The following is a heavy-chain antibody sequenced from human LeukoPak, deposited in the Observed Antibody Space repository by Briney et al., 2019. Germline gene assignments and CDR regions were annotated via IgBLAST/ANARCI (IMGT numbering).Heavy chain of an antibody. Sequence: KTGGSLRLSCAASGFTFTNAWMYWVRQAPGKGLEWVGRIKSKTDGGTSDYAAPVTGRFTISRDDSKSTLHLEMNSLKTEDTGVYYCSTLWYGAWGQGTLVTVSS. J-gene: IGHJ5*02. V-gene: IGHV3-15*01. CDR1: GFTFTNAW. CDR2: IKSKTDGGTS. CDR3: STLWYGA. D-gene: IGHD3-10*01.